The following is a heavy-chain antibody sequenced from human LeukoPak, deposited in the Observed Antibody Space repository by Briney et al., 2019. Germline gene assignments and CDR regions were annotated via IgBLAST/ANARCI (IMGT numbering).Heavy chain of an antibody. J-gene: IGHJ3*02. CDR2: ISWNSGSI. CDR3: AKDRSSSWSLGAFDI. D-gene: IGHD6-13*01. Sequence: GGSLRLSCAASGFTFDDYAMHWVRHAPGKGLEWVSAISWNSGSIGYADSVKGRFTISRDNAKNSLYLQMNSLRAEDTALYYCAKDRSSSWSLGAFDIWGQGTMVTVSS. V-gene: IGHV3-9*01. CDR1: GFTFDDYA.